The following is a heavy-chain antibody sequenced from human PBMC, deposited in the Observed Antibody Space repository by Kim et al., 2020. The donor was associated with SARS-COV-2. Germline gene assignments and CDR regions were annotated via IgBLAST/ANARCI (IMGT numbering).Heavy chain of an antibody. D-gene: IGHD3-22*01. J-gene: IGHJ5*01. V-gene: IGHV3-48*03. CDR2: ISVTDATY. Sequence: GGSLRLSCAASGFTFTTYNMNWVRQAPGKGLEWISYISVTDATYYYASVKGGLITITDYATNSPLLQLNSLRDDDTTADYYCGGWHSVITYS. CDR1: GFTFTTYN. CDR3: CGGWHSVITYS.